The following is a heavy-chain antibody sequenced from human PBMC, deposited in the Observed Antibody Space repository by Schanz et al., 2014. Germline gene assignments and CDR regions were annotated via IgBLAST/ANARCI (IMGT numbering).Heavy chain of an antibody. CDR3: AKDENWALTDY. CDR1: GFTVSSKY. V-gene: IGHV3-30*02. CDR2: IRSDERDK. D-gene: IGHD7-27*01. J-gene: IGHJ4*02. Sequence: VQLVESGGGLVQPGGSLRLSCAASGFTVSSKYMNWVRQAPGMGLEWVALIRSDERDKSYADSVKGRFTISRDNSKNTVYLQMNSLRPEDTAVYYCAKDENWALTDYWGQGTLVTVSS.